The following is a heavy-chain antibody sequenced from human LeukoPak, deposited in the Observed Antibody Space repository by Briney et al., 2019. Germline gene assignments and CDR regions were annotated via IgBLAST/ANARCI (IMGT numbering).Heavy chain of an antibody. V-gene: IGHV1-2*02. Sequence: ASVKVSCKASGYTFTSYYMHWVRQAPGQGLEWMGWINPNSGGTNYAQKFQGRVTMTRDTSISTAYMELSRLRSDDTAVYYCARALGGCGDHALFDYWGQGTLVTVSS. CDR2: INPNSGGT. D-gene: IGHD4-17*01. CDR1: GYTFTSYY. CDR3: ARALGGCGDHALFDY. J-gene: IGHJ4*02.